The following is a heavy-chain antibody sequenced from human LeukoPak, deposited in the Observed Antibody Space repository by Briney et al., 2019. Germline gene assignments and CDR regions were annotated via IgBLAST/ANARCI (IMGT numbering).Heavy chain of an antibody. D-gene: IGHD3-22*01. V-gene: IGHV1-18*01. CDR2: INPSGGST. J-gene: IGHJ4*02. Sequence: ASVKVSCKASGYTFTSYGISWVRQAPGQGLEWMGRINPSGGSTSYAQKFQGRVTMTRDTSTSTAYMELRSLRSDDTAVYYCARSNYYDSSGYYSDGGYWGQGTLVTVSS. CDR1: GYTFTSYG. CDR3: ARSNYYDSSGYYSDGGY.